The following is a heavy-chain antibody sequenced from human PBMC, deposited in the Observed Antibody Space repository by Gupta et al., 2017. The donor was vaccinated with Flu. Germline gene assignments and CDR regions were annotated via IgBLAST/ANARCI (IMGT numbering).Heavy chain of an antibody. CDR1: GGTFSSYT. CDR2: IIPILGIA. D-gene: IGHD2-15*01. Sequence: QVQLVQSGAEVKKPGSSVKVSCKASGGTFSSYTISWVRQAPGQGLEWMGRIIPILGIANYAQKFKGRVTITADKSTSTAYMELSSLRSEDTAVYYCARERARGGGENGVVVAGNNWFDPWGQGTLVTVSS. V-gene: IGHV1-69*08. J-gene: IGHJ5*02. CDR3: ARERARGGGENGVVVAGNNWFDP.